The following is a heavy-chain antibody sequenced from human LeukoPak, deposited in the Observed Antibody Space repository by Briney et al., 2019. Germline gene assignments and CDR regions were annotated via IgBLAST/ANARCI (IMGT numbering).Heavy chain of an antibody. V-gene: IGHV1-18*01. Sequence: ASVKVSCKASGYTFTSYGISWVRQAPGQGLEWMGWISAYNGNTNYAQKLQGRVTMTTDTSTSTAYMELRSLRSDDTAVYYCARDNLRHNWNLGRHNWFDPWGQGTLVTVSS. CDR3: ARDNLRHNWNLGRHNWFDP. D-gene: IGHD1-20*01. CDR1: GYTFTSYG. CDR2: ISAYNGNT. J-gene: IGHJ5*02.